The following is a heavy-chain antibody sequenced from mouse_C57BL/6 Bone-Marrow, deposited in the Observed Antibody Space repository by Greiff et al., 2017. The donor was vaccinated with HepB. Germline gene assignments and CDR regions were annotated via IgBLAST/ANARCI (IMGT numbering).Heavy chain of an antibody. CDR3: ARGSIYYDYDGAY. Sequence: QVQLQQSGAELVRPGTSVKVSCKASGYAFTNYLIEWVKQRPGQGLEWIGVINPGSGGTNYNEKFKGKATLTADKSSSTAYRQLSSLTSEDSAVYFCARGSIYYDYDGAYWGQGTLVTVSA. D-gene: IGHD2-4*01. CDR1: GYAFTNYL. J-gene: IGHJ3*01. V-gene: IGHV1-54*01. CDR2: INPGSGGT.